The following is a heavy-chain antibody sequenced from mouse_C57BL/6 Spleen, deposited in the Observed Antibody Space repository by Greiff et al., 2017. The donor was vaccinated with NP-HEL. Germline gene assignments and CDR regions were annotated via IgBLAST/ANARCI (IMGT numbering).Heavy chain of an antibody. Sequence: QVQLKESGAELARPGASVKLSCKASGYTFTSYGISWVKQRTGQGLEWIGEIYPRSGNTYYNEKFKGKATLTADKSSSTAYMELRSLTSEDSAVYFCARLRDDYDGFAYWGQGTLVTVSA. D-gene: IGHD2-4*01. CDR2: IYPRSGNT. V-gene: IGHV1-81*01. CDR3: ARLRDDYDGFAY. CDR1: GYTFTSYG. J-gene: IGHJ3*01.